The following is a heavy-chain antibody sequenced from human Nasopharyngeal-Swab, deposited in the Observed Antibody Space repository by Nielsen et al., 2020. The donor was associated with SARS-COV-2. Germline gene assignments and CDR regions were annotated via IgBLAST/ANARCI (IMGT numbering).Heavy chain of an antibody. CDR1: GFSFSTYW. CDR2: IEQDGSEK. Sequence: GGSLRLSCAASGFSFSTYWMTWVRQALGKGLEWVANIEQDGSEKYYVDSVKGRFTVSRDNPKNLLYLQVNSLRAEDTAVYYCARQGVFVPAYFHQYYMDVWGKGTTVTVSS. J-gene: IGHJ6*03. CDR3: ARQGVFVPAYFHQYYMDV. D-gene: IGHD3-16*02. V-gene: IGHV3-7*03.